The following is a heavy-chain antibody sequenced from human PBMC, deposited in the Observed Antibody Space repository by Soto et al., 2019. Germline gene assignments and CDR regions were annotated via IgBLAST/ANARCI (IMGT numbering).Heavy chain of an antibody. CDR3: ARGIGYCSSINCYSSRRLRFDS. V-gene: IGHV4-34*01. J-gene: IGHJ4*02. Sequence: ETLSLTCAVYGGSFSGYYWTWIRQSPEKGLEWIGEVNHSGTTYYNPSLKTRVTISVHTPKNQFSLKMSSVTAADTAVYYCARGIGYCSSINCYSSRRLRFDSWGQGTLVTVSS. CDR1: GGSFSGYY. CDR2: VNHSGTT. D-gene: IGHD2-2*01.